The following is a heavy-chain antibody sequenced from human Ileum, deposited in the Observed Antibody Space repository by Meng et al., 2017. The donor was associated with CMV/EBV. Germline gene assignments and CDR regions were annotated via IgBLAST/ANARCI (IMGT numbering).Heavy chain of an antibody. D-gene: IGHD3-16*01. CDR1: GDSIVNTHYF. CDR2: VHHSRSA. V-gene: IGHV4-39*07. J-gene: IGHJ5*02. Sequence: SETLSLTCSVSGDSIVNTHYFWDWVRQSPGKGLEWIGSVHHSRSARYRPSLESRVTISVDTTQNKFYLQLKSVTAADTAMYYCAREEKTMIAHATGLGYFRIDPWGQGTQVTVSS. CDR3: AREEKTMIAHATGLGYFRIDP.